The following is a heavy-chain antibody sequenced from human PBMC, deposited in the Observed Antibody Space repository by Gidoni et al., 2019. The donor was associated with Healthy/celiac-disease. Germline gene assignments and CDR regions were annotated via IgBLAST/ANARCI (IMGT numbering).Heavy chain of an antibody. CDR2: ISSSSSTI. D-gene: IGHD6-19*01. CDR1: GSTFSSYS. CDR3: AREGEWLVLHAFDI. J-gene: IGHJ3*02. V-gene: IGHV3-48*04. Sequence: EVQLVESGGGLVQPGGALRLSCAASGSTFSSYSMNWVRQAPGKGLEWVSYISSSSSTIYYADSVKGRFTISRDNAKNSLYLQMNSLGAEDTAVYYCAREGEWLVLHAFDIWGQGTMVTVSS.